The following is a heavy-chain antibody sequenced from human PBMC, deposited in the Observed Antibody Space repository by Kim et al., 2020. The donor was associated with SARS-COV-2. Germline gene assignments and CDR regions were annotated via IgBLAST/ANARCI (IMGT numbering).Heavy chain of an antibody. Sequence: YGDSVKGRCTMSRDNAKNSLYLQMSSLRTEDTAIYYCAALDSVQVPGGIWGQGTLVTVSS. V-gene: IGHV3-7*01. D-gene: IGHD3-10*01. J-gene: IGHJ4*02. CDR3: AALDSVQVPGGI.